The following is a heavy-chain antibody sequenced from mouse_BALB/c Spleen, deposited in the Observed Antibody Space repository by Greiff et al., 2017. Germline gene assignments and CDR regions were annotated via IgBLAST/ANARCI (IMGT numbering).Heavy chain of an antibody. D-gene: IGHD2-4*01. V-gene: IGHV14-1*02. CDR1: GFYFTDYY. J-gene: IGHJ3*01. CDR2: IDPENGNT. CDR3: ARGDYARFAY. Sequence: EVQLQQSGAELVRPGALVKLSCKASGFYFTDYYMHWVKQRPEQGLEWIGWIDPENGNTIYDPKFQGKASITADTSSNTAYLQLSSLTSEDTAVYYCARGDYARFAYWGQGTLVTVSA.